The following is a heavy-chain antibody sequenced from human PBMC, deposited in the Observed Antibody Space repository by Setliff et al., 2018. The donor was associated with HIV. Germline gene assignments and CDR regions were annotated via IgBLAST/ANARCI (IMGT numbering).Heavy chain of an antibody. Sequence: KTSETLSLTCTVSGGSISSGSYFWNWIRQPAGKGLEWIGRIYSSGITNYNPSLKSRLTISLDTSKNQFSLQVTSVTAADTAVYYCARDPYCPNTCYEDFTFDSWGQGTLVT. CDR2: IYSSGIT. D-gene: IGHD2-8*01. J-gene: IGHJ4*02. V-gene: IGHV4-61*02. CDR3: ARDPYCPNTCYEDFTFDS. CDR1: GGSISSGSYF.